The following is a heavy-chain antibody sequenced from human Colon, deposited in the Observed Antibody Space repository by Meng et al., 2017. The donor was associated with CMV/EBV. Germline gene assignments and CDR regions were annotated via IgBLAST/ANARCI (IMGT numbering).Heavy chain of an antibody. CDR1: GYSFSDYY. CDR2: INPKSGGT. Sequence: ASVKVSCKPSGYSFSDYYIHWVRQAPGQGLEWMGWINPKSGGTKYAQKFQGRVTLTTDTSIGTAYMELSRLRSDDTAVYYCARGGPGYSSGWYGYWGQGTLVTVSS. CDR3: ARGGPGYSSGWYGY. D-gene: IGHD6-19*01. V-gene: IGHV1-2*02. J-gene: IGHJ4*02.